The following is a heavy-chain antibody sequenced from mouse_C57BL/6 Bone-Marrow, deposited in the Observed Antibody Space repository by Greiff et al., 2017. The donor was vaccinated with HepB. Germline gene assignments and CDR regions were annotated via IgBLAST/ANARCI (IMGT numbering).Heavy chain of an antibody. Sequence: QVQLKESGPELVKPGASVKISCKASGYAFSSSWMNWVKQRPGKGLEWIGRIYPGDGDTNYNGKFKGKATLTADKSSSTAYMQLSSLTSEDSAVYFCASITTVVDYWGQGTTLTVSS. D-gene: IGHD1-1*01. CDR1: GYAFSSSW. V-gene: IGHV1-82*01. CDR3: ASITTVVDY. CDR2: IYPGDGDT. J-gene: IGHJ2*01.